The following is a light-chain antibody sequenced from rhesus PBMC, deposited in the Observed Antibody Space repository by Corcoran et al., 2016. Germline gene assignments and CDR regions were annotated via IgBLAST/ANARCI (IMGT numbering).Light chain of an antibody. J-gene: IGKJ4*01. Sequence: EIVLTQSPATLSLSPGERATLSCRASQSVSSSLAWYQQKPGQAPRLHIYDASSRATGIPDRVSGSGSGTDFTLTISSLESEDVGVYYCQQYSKWPLTFGGGTKVEFK. CDR3: QQYSKWPLT. V-gene: IGKV3-35*01. CDR2: DAS. CDR1: QSVSSS.